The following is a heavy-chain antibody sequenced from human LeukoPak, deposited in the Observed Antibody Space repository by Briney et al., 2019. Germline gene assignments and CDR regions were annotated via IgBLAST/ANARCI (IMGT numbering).Heavy chain of an antibody. CDR2: IYYSGST. Sequence: PSETLSLTCTVSGGSISGGSYYWGWIRQPPGKGLEWIGSIYYSGSTYYNPSLKSRVTISVDTSKNQLSLKLTSVTAADTAVYYCAILYGVHSYIDYWGQGALVTVSS. J-gene: IGHJ4*02. CDR3: AILYGVHSYIDY. V-gene: IGHV4-39*01. CDR1: GGSISGGSYY. D-gene: IGHD4-17*01.